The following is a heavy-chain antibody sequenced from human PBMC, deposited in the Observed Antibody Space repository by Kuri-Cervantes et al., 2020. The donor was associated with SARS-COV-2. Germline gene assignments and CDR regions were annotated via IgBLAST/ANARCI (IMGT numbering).Heavy chain of an antibody. D-gene: IGHD3-10*01. Sequence: SETLSLTCSVSGASISNFYWSWIRQPPGKGLEWIGFIYHTGSTNYNPALKSRVTISVDTSKNQFSLKVTSVTAADTAVYYCAGSSGRHIYYGMDVWGQGTTVPVSS. CDR1: GASISNFY. J-gene: IGHJ6*02. CDR3: AGSSGRHIYYGMDV. CDR2: IYHTGST. V-gene: IGHV4-59*03.